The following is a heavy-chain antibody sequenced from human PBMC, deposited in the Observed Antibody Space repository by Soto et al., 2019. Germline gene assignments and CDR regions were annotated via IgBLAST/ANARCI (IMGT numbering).Heavy chain of an antibody. J-gene: IGHJ3*02. CDR2: ISDSGSN. CDR3: ARDLAGATANDAFDI. Sequence: SETLSLTCTISGGSISNFYWSWIRQPPGRGLEWIGYISDSGSNNYSPSLRSRVTISVDTSKNQFSLNLRSMTAADTAVYYCARDLAGATANDAFDIWGHGTMVTVSS. V-gene: IGHV4-59*01. CDR1: GGSISNFY. D-gene: IGHD1-26*01.